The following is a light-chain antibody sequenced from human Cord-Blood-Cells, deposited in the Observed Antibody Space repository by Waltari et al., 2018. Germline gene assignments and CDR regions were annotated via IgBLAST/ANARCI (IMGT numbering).Light chain of an antibody. Sequence: DIQIPQSPSALSASVVDRVTSTCQASQDISNYLNWYQQKPGKDPKLLIYDASNLETGVPSRFSGSGSGTDFTFTISSLQPEDIATYYCQQYDNLPLTFGGGTKVEIK. CDR2: DAS. V-gene: IGKV1-33*01. CDR3: QQYDNLPLT. J-gene: IGKJ4*01. CDR1: QDISNY.